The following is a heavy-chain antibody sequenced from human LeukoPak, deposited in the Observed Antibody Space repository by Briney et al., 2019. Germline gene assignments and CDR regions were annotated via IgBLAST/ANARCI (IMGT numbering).Heavy chain of an antibody. J-gene: IGHJ4*02. V-gene: IGHV4-34*01. CDR2: INHSGST. Sequence: SETLSLTCAVYGGSFSGYYWSWIRQPPGKGLEWIGEINHSGSTNYNPSLKSRVTISVDTSKNQFSLKLSSVTAADTAVYYCARARWRISARLVPMYFDFWGQGTLVTVS. D-gene: IGHD6-6*01. CDR1: GGSFSGYY. CDR3: ARARWRISARLVPMYFDF.